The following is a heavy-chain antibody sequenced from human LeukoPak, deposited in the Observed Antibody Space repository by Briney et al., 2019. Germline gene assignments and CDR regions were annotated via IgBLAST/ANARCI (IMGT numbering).Heavy chain of an antibody. Sequence: GGSLRLSCAASGFTFSSYAMSWVRQAPGKGLEWVSAISGSGGSTYYADSVKGRFTISRDNSKNTVYLQMNSLGAEDTAVYYCAKDLGSSPRGWFHPWGQGTLVSVSS. V-gene: IGHV3-23*01. D-gene: IGHD3-10*02. CDR3: AKDLGSSPRGWFHP. CDR2: ISGSGGST. CDR1: GFTFSSYA. J-gene: IGHJ5*02.